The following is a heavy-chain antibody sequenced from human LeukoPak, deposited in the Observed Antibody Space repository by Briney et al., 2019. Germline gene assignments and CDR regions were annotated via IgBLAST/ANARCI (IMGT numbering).Heavy chain of an antibody. Sequence: ASVKVSCKASGYTFTSYGISWVRQAPGQGLEWMGWISAYNGNTNYAQKLQGRVTMTTDTSTSTAYMELSSLRSDDTAVYYCARTYCSSTSCYWVFDYWGQGTLVTVSS. J-gene: IGHJ4*02. V-gene: IGHV1-18*04. CDR3: ARTYCSSTSCYWVFDY. CDR2: ISAYNGNT. CDR1: GYTFTSYG. D-gene: IGHD2-2*01.